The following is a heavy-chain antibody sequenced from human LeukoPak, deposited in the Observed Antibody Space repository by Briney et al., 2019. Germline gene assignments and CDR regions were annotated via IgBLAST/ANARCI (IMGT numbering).Heavy chain of an antibody. CDR3: ARSGYSYGLTNLDY. D-gene: IGHD5-18*01. CDR1: GFTVSSNY. J-gene: IGHJ4*02. CDR2: IYSGGST. Sequence: GGSLRLSCAASGFTVSSNYMSWVRQAPGKGLEWVSVIYSGGSTYCADSVKGRFTISRDNSKNTLYLQMNSLRAEDTAVYYCARSGYSYGLTNLDYWGQGTLVTVSS. V-gene: IGHV3-53*01.